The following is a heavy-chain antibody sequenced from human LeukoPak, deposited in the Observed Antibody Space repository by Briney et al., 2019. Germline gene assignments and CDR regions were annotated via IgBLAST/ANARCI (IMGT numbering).Heavy chain of an antibody. CDR1: GFTFSTYW. CDR3: AKQSEYPYYDSSGYLCY. V-gene: IGHV3-74*01. Sequence: GGSLRVSCAASGFTFSTYWMHWVRQAPGEGLVWVSRINSDDSIINYADSVKGRFTISRDNAKNTLYLQMNSLRAEDTAVYYCAKQSEYPYYDSSGYLCYWGQGTLVTVSS. CDR2: INSDDSII. D-gene: IGHD3-22*01. J-gene: IGHJ4*02.